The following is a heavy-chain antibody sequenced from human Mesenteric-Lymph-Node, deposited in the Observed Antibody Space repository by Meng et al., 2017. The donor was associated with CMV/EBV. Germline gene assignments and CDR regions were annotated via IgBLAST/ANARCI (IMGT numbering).Heavy chain of an antibody. CDR2: IIPILDIA. CDR1: TFNSYT. D-gene: IGHD2-2*01. J-gene: IGHJ4*02. CDR3: ARDGEDCSSTSCSFDY. Sequence: TFNSYTISWVRQAPGQGLEWMGRIIPILDIASYAHRFQDRVTFTADKSTSTAYMELSSLRSEDTAVYYCARDGEDCSSTSCSFDYWGQGTLVTVSS. V-gene: IGHV1-69*04.